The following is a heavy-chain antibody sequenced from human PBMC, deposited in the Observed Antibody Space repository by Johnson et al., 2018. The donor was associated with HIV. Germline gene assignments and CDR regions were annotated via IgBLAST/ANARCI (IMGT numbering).Heavy chain of an antibody. V-gene: IGHV3-9*01. CDR3: AKDSSFIAGGSGGCLDI. D-gene: IGHD6-25*01. J-gene: IGHJ3*02. CDR2: ISWNSGFI. CDR1: GFTFDDYA. Sequence: VQLVESGGGLVQPGRSLRLSCAASGFTFDDYAMHWVRQAPGKGLEWVSGISWNSGFIGYADSVKGRFTISRDNAKNSLYLQMNSLSVEDTALYYCAKDSSFIAGGSGGCLDIWGQGTMVSDSS.